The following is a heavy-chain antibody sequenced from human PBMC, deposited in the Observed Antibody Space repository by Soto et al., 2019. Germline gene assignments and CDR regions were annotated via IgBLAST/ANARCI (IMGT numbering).Heavy chain of an antibody. CDR1: GGSISSSNW. J-gene: IGHJ5*02. D-gene: IGHD6-19*01. CDR2: IYHSGST. V-gene: IGHV4-4*02. Sequence: SETLSLTCAVSGGSISSSNWWSWVRQPPGKGLEWIGEIYHSGSTNYNPSLKSRVTISVDKSKNQFSLKLSSVTAADTAVYYCARVDSSGWSNWFDPWGQGTLVTVSS. CDR3: ARVDSSGWSNWFDP.